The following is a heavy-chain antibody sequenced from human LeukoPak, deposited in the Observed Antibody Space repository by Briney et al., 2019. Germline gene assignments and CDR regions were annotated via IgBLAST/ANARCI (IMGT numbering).Heavy chain of an antibody. CDR3: AREGTPGYCSSTSCYSDAFDI. V-gene: IGHV3-21*01. Sequence: GGSLRLSCAASGFTFSSYSMIWVRQAPGKGLEWVSSISSSSSYIYYADSVKGRFTISRDNAKNSLYLQMNSLRAEDTAVYYCAREGTPGYCSSTSCYSDAFDIWGQGTMVTVSS. D-gene: IGHD2-2*01. J-gene: IGHJ3*02. CDR1: GFTFSSYS. CDR2: ISSSSSYI.